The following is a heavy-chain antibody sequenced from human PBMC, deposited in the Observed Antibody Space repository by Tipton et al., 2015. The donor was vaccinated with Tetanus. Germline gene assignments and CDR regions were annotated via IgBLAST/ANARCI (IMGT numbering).Heavy chain of an antibody. CDR2: INPNSGVT. J-gene: IGHJ5*02. Sequence: QVQLVQSGAEVKKPGASVKVSCKASGYSFTGYYMHWLRQAPGQGLEWMGWINPNSGVTDCARKFQGRATMTSDTSIGTAYMELSSLRSDDTAIYYCARDMRSNWFDPWGQGTLVTVSS. V-gene: IGHV1-2*02. CDR3: ARDMRSNWFDP. D-gene: IGHD3-16*01. CDR1: GYSFTGYY.